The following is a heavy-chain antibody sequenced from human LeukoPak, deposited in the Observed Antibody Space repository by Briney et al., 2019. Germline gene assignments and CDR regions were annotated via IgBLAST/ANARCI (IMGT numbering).Heavy chain of an antibody. CDR1: GGTFSSYA. V-gene: IGHV1-69*05. Sequence: SVKVSCKACGGTFSSYALSWVRQAPGQGLEWVGRIIPIFGTANCAHKLQGRVTITTDESTSTAYMELSSLRSEDTAVYYCARELGHWFDPWGQGTLVTVSS. CDR2: IIPIFGTA. CDR3: ARELGHWFDP. J-gene: IGHJ5*02. D-gene: IGHD3-10*01.